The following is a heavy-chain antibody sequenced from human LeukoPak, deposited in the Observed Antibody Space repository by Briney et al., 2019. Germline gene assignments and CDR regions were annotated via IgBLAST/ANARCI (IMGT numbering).Heavy chain of an antibody. V-gene: IGHV4-30-4*01. CDR2: IYYSGST. D-gene: IGHD5-18*01. Sequence: PSETLSLTCTVSGGSISSGDYYWSWIRQPPGKGLEWIGYIYYSGSTYYNPSLKSRVTISVDTSKNQFSLKLSSVTAADTAVYYCARDVELRGYSSGYYYYYGMDVWGKGTTVTVSS. CDR3: ARDVELRGYSSGYYYYYGMDV. CDR1: GGSISSGDYY. J-gene: IGHJ6*04.